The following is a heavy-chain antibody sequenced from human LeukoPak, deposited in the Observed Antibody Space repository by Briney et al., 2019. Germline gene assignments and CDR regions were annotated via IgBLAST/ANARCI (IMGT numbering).Heavy chain of an antibody. V-gene: IGHV3-23*01. CDR1: GFTFSSYA. Sequence: GGSLRLSCAASGFTFSSYAMSWVRQAPGKGLEWVSSVNGSGDTTYYADSVKGRFTISRDNSNNTLYLQMNSLRPEDTAVYFCAKDRSWGMNSAEYWGQGTLVTVSS. CDR3: AKDRSWGMNSAEY. CDR2: VNGSGDTT. D-gene: IGHD7-27*01. J-gene: IGHJ4*02.